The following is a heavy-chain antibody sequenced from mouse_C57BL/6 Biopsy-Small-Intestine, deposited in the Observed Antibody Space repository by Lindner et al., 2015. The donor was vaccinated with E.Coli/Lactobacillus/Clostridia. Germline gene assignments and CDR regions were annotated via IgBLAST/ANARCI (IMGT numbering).Heavy chain of an antibody. CDR1: GYTFTDYY. Sequence: VQLQESGPVLVKLGASVKMSCKASGYTFTDYYMNWVKQSHGKSLEWIGVINPYNGGTSYNQKFKGKATLTVDKSSSTAYMELNSLTSEDSAVYYCARKVMTTVVAYYFDYWGQGTTLTVSS. J-gene: IGHJ2*01. D-gene: IGHD1-1*01. V-gene: IGHV1-19*01. CDR3: ARKVMTTVVAYYFDY. CDR2: INPYNGGT.